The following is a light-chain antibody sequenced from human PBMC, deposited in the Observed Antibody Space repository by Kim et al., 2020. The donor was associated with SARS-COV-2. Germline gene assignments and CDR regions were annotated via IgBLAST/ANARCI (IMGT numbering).Light chain of an antibody. CDR2: DTD. V-gene: IGKV3-11*01. CDR1: QSVRNY. CDR3: QQRSSWPLT. Sequence: LSPGERATLSCRASQSVRNYWAWYRQKPGQAPTLLIYDTDNRATGIPTRFSGSGSGTDFTLSISNLDPEDFAVYYCQQRSSWPLTFGGGTKVDIK. J-gene: IGKJ4*01.